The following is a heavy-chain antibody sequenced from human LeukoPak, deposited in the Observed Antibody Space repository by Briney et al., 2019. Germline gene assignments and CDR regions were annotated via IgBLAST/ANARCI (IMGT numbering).Heavy chain of an antibody. V-gene: IGHV3-66*01. D-gene: IGHD5-24*01. CDR2: IYSGGNT. J-gene: IGHJ1*01. Sequence: GGSLRLSCAASGFTVSGNYMSWVRQAPGKGLEWVSVIYSGGNTYYADSVKGRFTISRDNSKNTLYLQMNSLRAEDTAVYYCARGDGYNDAEYLQHWGQGTLVTVS. CDR1: GFTVSGNY. CDR3: ARGDGYNDAEYLQH.